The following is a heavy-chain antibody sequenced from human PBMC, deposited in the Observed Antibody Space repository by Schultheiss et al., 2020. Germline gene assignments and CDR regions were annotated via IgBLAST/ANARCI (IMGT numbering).Heavy chain of an antibody. CDR1: GFTFSSYS. Sequence: GGSLRLSCVASGFTFSSYSMNWVRQAPGKGLEWVSSISTSGTYIYYVDSVKGRFTISRDNANNSLYLQMNSLGAEDTAVYYCARDTAVGGYFDSWGQGTLVTVSS. CDR3: ARDTAVGGYFDS. V-gene: IGHV3-21*03. J-gene: IGHJ4*02. D-gene: IGHD5-18*01. CDR2: ISTSGTYI.